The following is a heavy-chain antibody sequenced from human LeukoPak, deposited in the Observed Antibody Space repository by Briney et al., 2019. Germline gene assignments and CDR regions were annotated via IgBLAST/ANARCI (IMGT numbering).Heavy chain of an antibody. Sequence: GGTLRLSCAASGFTFSSYAMHWVRQGPGNGLEWVAVISYDGSNKYYSDSVKGRFTISRENSQNTLYLKMYSLRAEGTAVYYCARADVDKASYPPDYWGQGTLVTVSS. CDR1: GFTFSSYA. J-gene: IGHJ4*02. V-gene: IGHV3-30*04. CDR3: ARADVDKASYPPDY. CDR2: ISYDGSNK. D-gene: IGHD2-2*02.